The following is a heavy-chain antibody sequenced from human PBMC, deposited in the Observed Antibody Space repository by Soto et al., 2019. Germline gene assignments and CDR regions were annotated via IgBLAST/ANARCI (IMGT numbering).Heavy chain of an antibody. J-gene: IGHJ5*01. CDR2: VAYDGSKT. D-gene: IGHD3-22*01. Sequence: QVQLVESGGRVVQPGRSLRLTCAASGFTFSSNGMHWVRQAPGKGLEWVALVAYDGSKTYYGDSVRGRFTISRDNSENTLYLLMNSLRAEDTAVYYCARCVGGSMYDNSGKYDSWGQGTLVTVSS. V-gene: IGHV3-30*03. CDR1: GFTFSSNG. CDR3: ARCVGGSMYDNSGKYDS.